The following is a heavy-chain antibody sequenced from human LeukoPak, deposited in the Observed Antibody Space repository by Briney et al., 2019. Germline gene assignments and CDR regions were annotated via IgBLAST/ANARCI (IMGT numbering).Heavy chain of an antibody. V-gene: IGHV4-34*12. CDR1: GESFSGYY. Sequence: SETLSLTCAVYGESFSGYYWSWIRQSPGKGLEWIGEIFHRGIPNYNPSLKSRVTMSIDTSKNQLSLNVNSVTAADTAVYYCARVMGASWFFYLDVWGKGTTVTVSS. D-gene: IGHD3-16*02. CDR2: IFHRGIP. CDR3: ARVMGASWFFYLDV. J-gene: IGHJ6*04.